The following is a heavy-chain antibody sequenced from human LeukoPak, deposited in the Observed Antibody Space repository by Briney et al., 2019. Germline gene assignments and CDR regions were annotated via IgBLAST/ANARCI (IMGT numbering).Heavy chain of an antibody. CDR1: GYTFTSYY. V-gene: IGHV1-46*03. CDR2: INPSGGST. J-gene: IGHJ5*02. Sequence: GASVKVSCKASGYTFTSYYMHWVRQAPGQGLGWMGVINPSGGSTSYAQKFQGRVTMTRDTSTSTVYMELSSLRSEDTAVYYCARDLCTSCFPTGWFDPWGQGTLVTVSS. CDR3: ARDLCTSCFPTGWFDP. D-gene: IGHD2-2*01.